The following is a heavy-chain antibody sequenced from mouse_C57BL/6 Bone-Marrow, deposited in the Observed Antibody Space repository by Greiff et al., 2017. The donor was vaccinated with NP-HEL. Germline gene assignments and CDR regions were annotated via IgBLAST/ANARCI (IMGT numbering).Heavy chain of an antibody. CDR2: IYPRSGNT. CDR3: ARDYGSSYGRFAY. J-gene: IGHJ3*01. Sequence: QLQQSGAELARPGASVKLSCKASGYTFTSYGISWVKQRTGQGLEWIGEIYPRSGNTYYNEKFKGKATLTADKSSSTAYMELRSLTSEDSAVYFCARDYGSSYGRFAYWGQGTLVTVSA. D-gene: IGHD1-1*01. CDR1: GYTFTSYG. V-gene: IGHV1-81*01.